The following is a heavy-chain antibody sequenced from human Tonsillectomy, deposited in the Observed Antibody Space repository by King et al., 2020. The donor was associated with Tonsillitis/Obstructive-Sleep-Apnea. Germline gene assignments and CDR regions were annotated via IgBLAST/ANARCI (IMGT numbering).Heavy chain of an antibody. J-gene: IGHJ3*02. V-gene: IGHV4-59*01. CDR1: GGSISSYY. D-gene: IGHD1-14*01. CDR2: FYYSGST. Sequence: QLQESGPGLVKPSETLSLTCTVSGGSISSYYWSWIRQPPGKGLECIGYFYYSGSTNYNPSLKSRVTISADTSKNQFSLKLSSVTATDTAVYDCAREEPGMDAFDIWGQGTMVSVSS. CDR3: AREEPGMDAFDI.